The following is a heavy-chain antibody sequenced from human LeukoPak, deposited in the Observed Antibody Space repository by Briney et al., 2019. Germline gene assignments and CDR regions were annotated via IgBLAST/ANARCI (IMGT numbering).Heavy chain of an antibody. CDR1: GFTFSSYS. J-gene: IGHJ4*02. Sequence: GGSLRLSCAASGFTFSSYSMNWVRQAPGKGLEWVSSISSSSSYIYYADSVKGRFTISRDNAKNSLYLQMNSLRAEDTAVYYCARGGKSYPTGPDYWGQGTLVTVSS. CDR3: ARGGKSYPTGPDY. D-gene: IGHD3-16*02. CDR2: ISSSSSYI. V-gene: IGHV3-21*01.